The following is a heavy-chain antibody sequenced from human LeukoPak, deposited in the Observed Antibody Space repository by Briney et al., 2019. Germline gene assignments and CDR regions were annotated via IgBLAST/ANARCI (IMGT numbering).Heavy chain of an antibody. D-gene: IGHD1-20*01. Sequence: SETLSLTCIVSGVSISSTDYYWGWIRQPPGKGLEWIGSIYYSGSTYDNPSLKSRVTISIDRSKNQFSLKLSSVTAADTAVYYCARRDNWNDYFDYWGQGTLVTVSS. CDR3: ARRDNWNDYFDY. J-gene: IGHJ4*02. V-gene: IGHV4-39*07. CDR2: IYYSGST. CDR1: GVSISSTDYY.